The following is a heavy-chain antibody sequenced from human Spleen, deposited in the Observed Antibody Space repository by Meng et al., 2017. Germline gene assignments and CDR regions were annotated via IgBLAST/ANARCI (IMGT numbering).Heavy chain of an antibody. CDR1: GFTFSSYA. CDR3: ARDLNWVVWDY. Sequence: GGSLRLSCAASGFTFSSYAMSWVRQAPGKGLVWVSRINDDGSSTTYTDSVRGRFTISRDNAKNTLYLQMNSLRAEDTAVYYCARDLNWVVWDYWGQGTLVTVSS. V-gene: IGHV3-74*01. D-gene: IGHD3/OR15-3a*01. J-gene: IGHJ4*02. CDR2: INDDGSST.